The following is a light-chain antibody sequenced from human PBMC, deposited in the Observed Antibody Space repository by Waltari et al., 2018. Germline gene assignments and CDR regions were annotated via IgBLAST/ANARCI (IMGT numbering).Light chain of an antibody. CDR1: STDVGGYIY. CDR3: CSYAGSYTYV. CDR2: DVS. J-gene: IGLJ1*01. V-gene: IGLV2-11*01. Sequence: QSALTHLRAVSGSPGSSVTISCTGTSTDVGGYIYLSWYQQHPGKAPTLRTYDVSKRPSGVPDRFSGSKSGNTASLTISGLQAEDEADYYCCSYAGSYTYVFGTGTKVTVL.